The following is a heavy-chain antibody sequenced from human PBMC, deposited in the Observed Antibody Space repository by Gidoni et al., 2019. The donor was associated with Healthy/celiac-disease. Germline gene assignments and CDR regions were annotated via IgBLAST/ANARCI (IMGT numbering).Heavy chain of an antibody. J-gene: IGHJ3*02. CDR1: GFTFDDYA. D-gene: IGHD7-27*01. V-gene: IGHV3-9*01. Sequence: EVQLVESGGGLVQPGRSLRLSCAASGFTFDDYAMHWVRQAPGKGLEWVSGIRWNSGSIGYADSVKGRFTISRDNAKNSLYLQMNSLRAEDTALYYCAKDLNWGWKGDDAFDIWGQGTMVTVSS. CDR3: AKDLNWGWKGDDAFDI. CDR2: IRWNSGSI.